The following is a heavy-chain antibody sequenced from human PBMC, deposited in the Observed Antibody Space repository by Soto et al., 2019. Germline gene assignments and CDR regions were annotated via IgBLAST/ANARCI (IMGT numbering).Heavy chain of an antibody. D-gene: IGHD4-17*01. V-gene: IGHV4-4*02. CDR2: IYHSGST. Sequence: QVQLQESGPGLVKPSETLSLTCAVSGGSISSSNWWSWVRQPPGKGLEWIGEIYHSGSTNYNPSLKRRVTISVDKSKNQFSLKLSSVTAADTAVYYCARVDRFSFRGDYGAYWGQGTLVTVSS. CDR3: ARVDRFSFRGDYGAY. J-gene: IGHJ4*02. CDR1: GGSISSSNW.